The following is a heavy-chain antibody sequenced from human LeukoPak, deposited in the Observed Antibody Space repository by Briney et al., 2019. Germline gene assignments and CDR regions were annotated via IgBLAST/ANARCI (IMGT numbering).Heavy chain of an antibody. V-gene: IGHV1-2*02. CDR1: GYTFTGYY. J-gene: IGHJ6*03. CDR2: INPNSGGT. D-gene: IGHD6-19*01. CDR3: ARTHSSGWYSVGYYYMDV. Sequence: ASVKVSCKASGYTFTGYYMHWVRQAPGQGLEWMGWINPNSGGTNYAQKLQGRVTMTTDTSTSTAYMDLRSLRSDDTAVYYCARTHSSGWYSVGYYYMDVWGKGTTVTVSS.